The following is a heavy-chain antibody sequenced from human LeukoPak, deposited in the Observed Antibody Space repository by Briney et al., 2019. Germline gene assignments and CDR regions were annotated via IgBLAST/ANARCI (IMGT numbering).Heavy chain of an antibody. V-gene: IGHV3-30*18. CDR3: AKADEVYYDSSAAFDY. J-gene: IGHJ4*02. CDR1: GFTFSSYG. D-gene: IGHD3-22*01. Sequence: GRSLRLSCAASGFTFSSYGMHWVRQAPGKGLEWVAVISYDGSNKYYADSVKGRFTISRDNSKNTLYLQMNSLRAEDTAVYYCAKADEVYYDSSAAFDYWGQGTLVTVSS. CDR2: ISYDGSNK.